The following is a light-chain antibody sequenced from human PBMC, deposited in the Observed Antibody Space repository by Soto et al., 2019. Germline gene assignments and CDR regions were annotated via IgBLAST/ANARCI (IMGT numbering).Light chain of an antibody. CDR1: SSDVGSYNR. J-gene: IGLJ2*01. CDR3: TSYTGSSTFVV. Sequence: QSALTQPPSVSGSPGQSVTISCTGTSSDVGSYNRVSWYQQPPGTAPKLMIYGVSNRPSGVPDRFSGSKSGNTASLTISGLQAEDEADYYCTSYTGSSTFVVFGGGTKLTVL. CDR2: GVS. V-gene: IGLV2-18*02.